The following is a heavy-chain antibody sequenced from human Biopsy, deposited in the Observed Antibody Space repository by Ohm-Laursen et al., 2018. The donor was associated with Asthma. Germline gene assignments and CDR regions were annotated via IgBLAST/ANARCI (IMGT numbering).Heavy chain of an antibody. V-gene: IGHV3-7*01. J-gene: IGHJ5*02. CDR1: GFTFGDYW. CDR2: IKHDGTEK. CDR3: ARVSSYWAFDP. D-gene: IGHD3-16*02. Sequence: GSLRLSCAASGFTFGDYWMSWVRQVPGKGLVWVANIKHDGTEKNHVDSLKGRFTISRDNAKNTLYLQMNSLRAEDTALYYCARVSSYWAFDPWGQGTLVTVSS.